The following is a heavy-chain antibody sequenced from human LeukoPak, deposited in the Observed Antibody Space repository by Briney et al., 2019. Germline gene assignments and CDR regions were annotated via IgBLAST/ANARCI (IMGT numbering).Heavy chain of an antibody. V-gene: IGHV1-2*02. D-gene: IGHD1-7*01. CDR3: ARIEPAELQLDY. J-gene: IGHJ4*02. CDR2: INPNSGGT. Sequence: ASVKVSCKASGYTSTGYYMHWVRQAPGQGLEWMGWINPNSGGTNYAQKFQGRVTMTRDTSISTAYMELSRLRSDDTAVYYCARIEPAELQLDYWGQGTLVTVSS. CDR1: GYTSTGYY.